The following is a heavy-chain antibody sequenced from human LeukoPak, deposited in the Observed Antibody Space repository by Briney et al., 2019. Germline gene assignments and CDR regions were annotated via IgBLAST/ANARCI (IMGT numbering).Heavy chain of an antibody. V-gene: IGHV1-8*01. J-gene: IGHJ5*02. CDR3: ARGPADVDYGWFDP. CDR2: MNPNSGNT. CDR1: GYTFTSYD. Sequence: ASVKVSCKASGYTFTSYDINGVRQATGQGLEWMGWMNPNSGNTGYAQKFQGRVTMTRNTSISTAYMELSSLRSEDTAVYYCARGPADVDYGWFDPWGQGTLVTVSS. D-gene: IGHD4-17*01.